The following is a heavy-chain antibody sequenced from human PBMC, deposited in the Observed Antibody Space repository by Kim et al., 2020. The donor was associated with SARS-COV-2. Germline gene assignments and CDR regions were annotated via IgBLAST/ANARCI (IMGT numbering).Heavy chain of an antibody. J-gene: IGHJ4*02. Sequence: SETLSLTCTVSGGSISSSSYYWGWIRQPPGKGLEWIGSIYYSGSTYYNPSLKSRVTISVDTSKNQFSLKLSSVTAADTAVYYCAEGEQWLAHGGYFDYWGQGTLVTVSS. CDR3: AEGEQWLAHGGYFDY. V-gene: IGHV4-39*01. CDR1: GGSISSSSYY. CDR2: IYYSGST. D-gene: IGHD6-19*01.